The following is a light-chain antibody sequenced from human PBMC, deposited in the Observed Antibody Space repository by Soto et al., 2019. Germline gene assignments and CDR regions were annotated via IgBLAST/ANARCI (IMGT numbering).Light chain of an antibody. CDR2: DAS. CDR3: QQYNSYSPGVT. CDR1: QSISSW. J-gene: IGKJ4*01. Sequence: DIQMTQSPSTLSASVGDRVTITCRASQSISSWLAWYQQKPGKAPKLLIYDASSLESGVPSRFSGSGSGTEFTLTISSLQTDDFVTYYCQQYNSYSPGVTFGGGTKVEIK. V-gene: IGKV1-5*01.